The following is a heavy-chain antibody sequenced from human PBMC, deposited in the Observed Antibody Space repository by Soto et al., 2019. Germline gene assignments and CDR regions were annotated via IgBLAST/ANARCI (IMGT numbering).Heavy chain of an antibody. D-gene: IGHD1-7*01. CDR3: ARGGITGTKDFDY. CDR2: ISSSSIYI. Sequence: GGSLRLSCAASGFTFSSYSINWVRQAPGKGLEWVSSISSSSIYIYYADSVKGRFTISRDNAKNSLYLQMNSLRAEDTAVYYCARGGITGTKDFDYGGEGTPVTVSS. J-gene: IGHJ4*02. V-gene: IGHV3-21*01. CDR1: GFTFSSYS.